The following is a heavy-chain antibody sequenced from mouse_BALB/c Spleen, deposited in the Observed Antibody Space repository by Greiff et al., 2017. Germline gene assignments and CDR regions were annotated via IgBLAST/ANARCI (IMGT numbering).Heavy chain of an antibody. CDR1: GYTFTSYT. Sequence: QVQLQQSAAELARPGASVKMSCKASGYTFTSYTMHWVKQRPGQGLEWIGYINPSSGYTEYNQKFKDKTTLTADKSSSTAYMQLSSLTSEDSAVYYCARRRAVVAYFDYWGQGTTLTVSS. CDR3: ARRRAVVAYFDY. J-gene: IGHJ2*01. CDR2: INPSSGYT. D-gene: IGHD1-1*01. V-gene: IGHV1-4*02.